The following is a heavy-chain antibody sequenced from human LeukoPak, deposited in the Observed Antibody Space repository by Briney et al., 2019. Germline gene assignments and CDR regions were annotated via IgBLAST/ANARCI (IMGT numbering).Heavy chain of an antibody. Sequence: PGGSLRLSCAASGFTFSSYAMSWVRQAPGKGLEWASAMSGSGGSTYYADSVKGRFTISRDNSKNTLYLQMNSLRAEDTAVYYCAKDSGSMVRSPFDYWGQGTLVTVSS. J-gene: IGHJ4*02. CDR2: MSGSGGST. D-gene: IGHD3-10*01. CDR3: AKDSGSMVRSPFDY. V-gene: IGHV3-23*01. CDR1: GFTFSSYA.